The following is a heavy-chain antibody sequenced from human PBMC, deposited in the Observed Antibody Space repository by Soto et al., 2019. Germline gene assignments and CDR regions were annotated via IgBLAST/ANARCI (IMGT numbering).Heavy chain of an antibody. J-gene: IGHJ6*02. V-gene: IGHV5-51*01. CDR2: IYPGDAET. Sequence: SWKVALECSGYDITHYWGPLLLQPPGNGLEWMGVIYPGDAETRYSPSFQGRVTFSVDKSIDTAYLHWSSLKASDTAMYYCARRVQQPPSYYYYGMDVWGQGTKVNCSS. CDR1: GYDITHYW. D-gene: IGHD6-13*01. CDR3: ARRVQQPPSYYYYGMDV.